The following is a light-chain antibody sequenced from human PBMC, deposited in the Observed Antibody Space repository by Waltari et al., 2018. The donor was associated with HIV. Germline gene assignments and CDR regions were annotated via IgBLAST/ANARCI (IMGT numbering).Light chain of an antibody. J-gene: IGKJ2*01. CDR1: EGISRW. Sequence: DTQMTQSPSSLYVSVGDRVTITCRASEGISRWLAWYQQKPEKAPKSLIYAASSLQSGGPSRFSGSGSGTDFTLTISSLQPEDFATYFCLQYNTYPYTFGQGTKLEIK. CDR3: LQYNTYPYT. CDR2: AAS. V-gene: IGKV1D-16*01.